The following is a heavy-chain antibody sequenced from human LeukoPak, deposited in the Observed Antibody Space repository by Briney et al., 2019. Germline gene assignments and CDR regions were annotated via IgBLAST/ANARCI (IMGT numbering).Heavy chain of an antibody. CDR3: ARDYIMTGYYLGRFSAFDI. D-gene: IGHD3-9*01. CDR1: GYTFTNYY. Sequence: GASVKVSCKASGYTFTNYYMHWVRQAPGQGLEWMGIINPSGGSTAYAQNFQGRVTMTRDTSTSTVYMELSSLRSEDTAVYYCARDYIMTGYYLGRFSAFDIWGQGTMVTVSS. V-gene: IGHV1-46*01. J-gene: IGHJ3*02. CDR2: INPSGGST.